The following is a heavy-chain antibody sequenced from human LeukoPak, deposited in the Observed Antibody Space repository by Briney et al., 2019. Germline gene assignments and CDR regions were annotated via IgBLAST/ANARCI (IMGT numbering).Heavy chain of an antibody. Sequence: ASVKVSCKSSGDILNNHYLNWVRQAPGQGLEWMGIFNPFDSMTSYAQKFRGRVTLTRDTSASTVYMELNSLRFEDTAVYFCARGGPAYPKYLPDAENFHIWGQGTLVTVSS. J-gene: IGHJ1*01. CDR2: FNPFDSMT. CDR3: ARGGPAYPKYLPDAENFHI. CDR1: GDILNNHY. D-gene: IGHD2/OR15-2a*01. V-gene: IGHV1-46*02.